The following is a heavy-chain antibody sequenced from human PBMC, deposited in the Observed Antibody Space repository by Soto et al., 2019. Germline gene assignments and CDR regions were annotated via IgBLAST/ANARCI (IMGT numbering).Heavy chain of an antibody. V-gene: IGHV3-21*01. CDR2: ISSKSAYI. CDR1: GFNFNTYT. Sequence: EVQLVESGGGLVKPGESLRLSCVASGFNFNTYTMSWVRQAPGKGLEWVSSISSKSAYIYYADSVEGRLTVSRDNAKTSLYLQMTALRADDTAVYYCARVGRYYSESTESDWGQGTLVTVSS. CDR3: ARVGRYYSESTESD. D-gene: IGHD3-22*01. J-gene: IGHJ4*02.